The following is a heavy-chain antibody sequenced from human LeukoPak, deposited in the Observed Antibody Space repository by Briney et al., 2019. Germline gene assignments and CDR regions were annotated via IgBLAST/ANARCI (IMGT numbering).Heavy chain of an antibody. CDR2: IFPVDSDT. CDR1: EYSFTSYW. J-gene: IGHJ5*02. CDR3: ARSSKEDSSGYYRNWFDR. V-gene: IGHV5-51*01. Sequence: GESLKISCKGSEYSFTSYWIGWLRQLPGRGLGGLGIIFPVDSDTTYSPSFKGQVTISADTSITNAYLQWSTLKASDTAMYYCARSSKEDSSGYYRNWFDRWGQGTLVTVSS. D-gene: IGHD3-22*01.